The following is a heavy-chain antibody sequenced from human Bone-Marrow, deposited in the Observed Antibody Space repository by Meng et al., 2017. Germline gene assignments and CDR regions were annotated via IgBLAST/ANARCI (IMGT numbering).Heavy chain of an antibody. Sequence: GESLKISCAASGFTFSSYAMSWVRQAPGKGLEWVSAISGGGGSTYYADSVKGRFTISRDSSKNTLYLQMSSLRAEDTAVYYCARRYCSSGSCYSGAFDIWGQGTMVTVSS. D-gene: IGHD2-15*01. V-gene: IGHV3-23*01. J-gene: IGHJ3*02. CDR1: GFTFSSYA. CDR3: ARRYCSSGSCYSGAFDI. CDR2: ISGGGGST.